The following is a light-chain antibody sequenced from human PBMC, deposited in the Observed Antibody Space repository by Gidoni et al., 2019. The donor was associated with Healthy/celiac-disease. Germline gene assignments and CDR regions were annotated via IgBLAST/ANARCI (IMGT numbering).Light chain of an antibody. Sequence: EIVLTQSPGTLSLSPGERATLSCRASQSVSSSYLAWYQQKPCQAPRLLIYGASSRATGIPDGFSGSGSGTDFTLTISRLKPEDFAVYYCQQYGSSSWTFGQGTKVEIK. CDR3: QQYGSSSWT. V-gene: IGKV3-20*01. CDR2: GAS. CDR1: QSVSSSY. J-gene: IGKJ1*01.